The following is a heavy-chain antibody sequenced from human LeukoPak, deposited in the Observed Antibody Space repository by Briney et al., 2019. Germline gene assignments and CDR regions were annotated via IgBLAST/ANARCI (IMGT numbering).Heavy chain of an antibody. CDR1: GYTFTSYY. D-gene: IGHD3-10*01. Sequence: GASVKVSCKASGYTFTSYYMHWVRQAPGQGLEWMGIINPSGGSTSYAQKFRGRVTMTRDTSTSTVYMELSSLRSEDTAVYYCARDEFIRRYFDYWGQGTLVTVSS. J-gene: IGHJ4*02. CDR2: INPSGGST. V-gene: IGHV1-46*01. CDR3: ARDEFIRRYFDY.